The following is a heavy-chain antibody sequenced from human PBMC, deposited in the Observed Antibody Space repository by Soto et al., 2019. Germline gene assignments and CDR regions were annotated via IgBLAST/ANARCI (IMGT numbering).Heavy chain of an antibody. Sequence: SETLSLTCAVSGYSISSGYYWGWIRQPPGKGLEWIGSIYHSGSTYYNPSLKSRVTISVDTSKNQFSLKLGSVTAADTAVYYCARDGDSSRWYLYPQTYNWFDPWGQGTLVTVSS. D-gene: IGHD6-13*01. CDR3: ARDGDSSRWYLYPQTYNWFDP. J-gene: IGHJ5*02. CDR2: IYHSGST. CDR1: GYSISSGYY. V-gene: IGHV4-38-2*02.